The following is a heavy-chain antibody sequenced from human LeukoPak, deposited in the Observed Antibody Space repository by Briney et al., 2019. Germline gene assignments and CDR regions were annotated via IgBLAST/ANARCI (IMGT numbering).Heavy chain of an antibody. D-gene: IGHD6-13*01. V-gene: IGHV1-2*02. CDR1: GYTFTDYY. Sequence: ASVKVSCKTAGYTFTDYYMHWVQQAPGQGLEWMGWINPNNGGTNYAQKFQGRVTMTRDTSISSAYMELSRLTSDDTAVYYCARAIAVTGTEDGFDIWGQGTMVIVSS. CDR3: ARAIAVTGTEDGFDI. J-gene: IGHJ3*02. CDR2: INPNNGGT.